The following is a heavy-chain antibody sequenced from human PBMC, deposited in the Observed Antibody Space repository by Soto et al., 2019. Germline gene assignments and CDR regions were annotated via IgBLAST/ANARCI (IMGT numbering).Heavy chain of an antibody. D-gene: IGHD5-18*01. CDR1: GFTFSYDV. CDR3: AKDRPGYTYGPVDH. Sequence: EVQLLESGGDLVQPGGSLRLSCAASGFTFSYDVMNWVRQAPGKGLEWVSGISGSGGSTYYADSVKGRFTISRDNPKKTVYLQMNRLRAEDTAVYYCAKDRPGYTYGPVDHWCQGTLVTVSS. J-gene: IGHJ4*02. CDR2: ISGSGGST. V-gene: IGHV3-23*01.